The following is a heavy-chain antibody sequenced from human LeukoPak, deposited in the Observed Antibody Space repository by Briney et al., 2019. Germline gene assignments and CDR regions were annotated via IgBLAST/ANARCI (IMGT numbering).Heavy chain of an antibody. Sequence: AGGSLRLSCAASGFTFRSYGMHWVRQAPGKGLAGVAVIWYDGSNKYYADSVKGRFTISRDNSKNTLYLQMNRLRAEDTAVYYCAKDLVSSGWPDAFDIWGQGRMVTVSS. CDR1: GFTFRSYG. J-gene: IGHJ3*02. CDR3: AKDLVSSGWPDAFDI. D-gene: IGHD6-19*01. CDR2: IWYDGSNK. V-gene: IGHV3-33*06.